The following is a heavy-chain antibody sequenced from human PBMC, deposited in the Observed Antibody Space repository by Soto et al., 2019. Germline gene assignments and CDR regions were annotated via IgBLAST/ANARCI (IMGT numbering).Heavy chain of an antibody. CDR3: ARGHSGSYRTGEGYYYGMDV. CDR1: GGSISSYY. CDR2: LYYSGST. J-gene: IGHJ6*02. V-gene: IGHV4-59*01. D-gene: IGHD1-26*01. Sequence: QVQLQESGPGLVKPSETLSLTCTVSGGSISSYYWSWIRQPPGKGVEWSGYLYYSGSTNYNPSLKSRGTISVDTSKNQFSLKLSSVTAADTAVYYCARGHSGSYRTGEGYYYGMDVWGQGTTVTVSS.